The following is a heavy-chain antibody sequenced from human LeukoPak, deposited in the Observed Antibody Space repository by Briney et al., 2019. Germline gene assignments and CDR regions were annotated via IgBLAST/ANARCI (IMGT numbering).Heavy chain of an antibody. CDR1: GFTFSGFW. CDR2: INSDGSEG. J-gene: IGHJ3*01. Sequence: GGSLRLSCAVSGFTFSGFWMSWSRQAPGMGPEWVASINSDGSEGYYADVVKGRFTISRDNAKNLLYLQINSLRAEDTAVYYCARSSYSSSSSVWGQGTMVTVSS. D-gene: IGHD6-6*01. V-gene: IGHV3-7*03. CDR3: ARSSYSSSSSV.